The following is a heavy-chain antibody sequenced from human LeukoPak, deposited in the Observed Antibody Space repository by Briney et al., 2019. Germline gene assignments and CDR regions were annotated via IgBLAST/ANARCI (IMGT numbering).Heavy chain of an antibody. CDR1: GFTFSSYS. CDR3: ARAGFGRYGMDV. D-gene: IGHD3-10*01. V-gene: IGHV3-48*01. Sequence: AGGPLRLSCEASGFTFSSYSMNWVRQAPGKGLEWLSFINSGSTIIYYADSVRGRFTISRDNAKNSLYLRMNSLRVEDTAVYYCARAGFGRYGMDVRGQGTTITVSS. J-gene: IGHJ6*02. CDR2: INSGSTII.